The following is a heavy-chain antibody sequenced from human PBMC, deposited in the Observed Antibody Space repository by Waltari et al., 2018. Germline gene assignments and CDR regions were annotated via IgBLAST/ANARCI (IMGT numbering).Heavy chain of an antibody. V-gene: IGHV5-51*03. CDR3: ARGAGCSGGSCYLGFDY. D-gene: IGHD2-15*01. CDR1: GYSFTSYW. CDR2: TYPGDSDT. J-gene: IGHJ4*02. Sequence: EVQLVQSGAEVKKPGESLKISCKGSGYSFTSYWIGWVRQMPGKGLEWMVFTYPGDSDTRYSPSFQGQGTISADKSISTAYLQWSSLKASDTAMYYCARGAGCSGGSCYLGFDYWGQGTLVTVSS.